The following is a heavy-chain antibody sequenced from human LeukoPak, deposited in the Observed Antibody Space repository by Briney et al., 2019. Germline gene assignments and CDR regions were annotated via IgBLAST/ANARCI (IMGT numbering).Heavy chain of an antibody. CDR1: GYTFTSYG. J-gene: IGHJ3*02. V-gene: IGHV1-18*01. CDR3: ARGQSSSPRPDAFDI. D-gene: IGHD6-13*01. CDR2: ISAYNGNT. Sequence: GASVKVSCKASGYTFTSYGISRVRQAPGQGLEWMGWISAYNGNTNYAQKLQGRVTMTTDTSTSTAYMELRSLRSDDTAVYYCARGQSSSPRPDAFDIWGQGTMVTVSS.